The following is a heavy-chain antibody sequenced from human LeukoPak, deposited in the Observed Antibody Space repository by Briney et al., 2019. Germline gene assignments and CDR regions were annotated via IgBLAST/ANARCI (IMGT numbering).Heavy chain of an antibody. CDR2: ISSGSSTI. J-gene: IGHJ4*02. D-gene: IGHD3-22*01. CDR3: ARDYGYYDSSGQRFDC. Sequence: GGSLRLSCAASGFTFSSYEMNWVRQAPGKGLEWVSYISSGSSTIYYADSVKGRFTISRDNAKNSLYLQMNSLRAEDTAVYYCARDYGYYDSSGQRFDCWGQGTLVTVSS. V-gene: IGHV3-48*03. CDR1: GFTFSSYE.